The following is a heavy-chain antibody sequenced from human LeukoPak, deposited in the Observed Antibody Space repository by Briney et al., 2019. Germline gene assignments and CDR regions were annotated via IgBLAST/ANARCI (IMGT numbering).Heavy chain of an antibody. CDR1: GFTFGDVA. D-gene: IGHD5-24*01. Sequence: GGSLRLSCTASGFTFGDVAMSWVRQAPGKGLEWISFISKSSSSIYYADSVKGRFTISRDNAKNSLLLQMNSLRDEDTALYYCARENGDGYRPFDYWGQGTLVTVPS. V-gene: IGHV3-48*02. J-gene: IGHJ4*02. CDR2: ISKSSSSI. CDR3: ARENGDGYRPFDY.